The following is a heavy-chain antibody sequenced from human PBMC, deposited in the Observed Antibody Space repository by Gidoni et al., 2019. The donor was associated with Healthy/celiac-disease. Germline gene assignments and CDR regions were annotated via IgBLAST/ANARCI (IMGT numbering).Heavy chain of an antibody. D-gene: IGHD1-26*01. CDR2: IGSAGDT. CDR3: ARGRELGDAFDI. CDR1: GFTFSSYD. V-gene: IGHV3-13*01. Sequence: EVQLVESGGGLVQPGGSLRLSCAASGFTFSSYDMHWVRQATGKGLEWVSAIGSAGDTYYPGSVKGRFTISRENAKNSLYLQMNSLRAGDTAVYYCARGRELGDAFDIWGQGTMVTVSS. J-gene: IGHJ3*02.